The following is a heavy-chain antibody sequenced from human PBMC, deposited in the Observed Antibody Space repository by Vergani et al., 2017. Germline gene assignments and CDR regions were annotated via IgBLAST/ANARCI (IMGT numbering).Heavy chain of an antibody. D-gene: IGHD3-10*01. J-gene: IGHJ6*02. CDR1: GGSISSYY. CDR3: ARDRGYYGAGSRMGYYYYGMDV. Sequence: QVQLQESGPGLVKPSETLSLTCTVSGGSISSYYWSWIRQPPGKGLEWIGYIYYSGSTNYNPSLKSRVTISVDTSKNQFSLKLSSVTAADTAGYYCARDRGYYGAGSRMGYYYYGMDVWGQGTTVTVSS. CDR2: IYYSGST. V-gene: IGHV4-59*01.